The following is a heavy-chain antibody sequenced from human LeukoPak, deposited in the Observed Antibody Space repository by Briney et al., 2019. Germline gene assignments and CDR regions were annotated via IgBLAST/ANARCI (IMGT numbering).Heavy chain of an antibody. CDR3: AKASGRSAYGLDY. CDR1: GFSFINYG. Sequence: GGSLRLSCAASGFSFINYGMHWVRQAPDRGLEWVAFIRHDGIQKYYADSVKGRFTISRDDSENTVYLQMHSLKPDDTAAYFCAKASGRSAYGLDYWSQGTLVTV. CDR2: IRHDGIQK. J-gene: IGHJ4*02. D-gene: IGHD3-16*01. V-gene: IGHV3-30*02.